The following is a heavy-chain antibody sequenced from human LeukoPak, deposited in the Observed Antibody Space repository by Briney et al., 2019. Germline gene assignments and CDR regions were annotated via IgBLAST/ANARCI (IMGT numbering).Heavy chain of an antibody. D-gene: IGHD6-19*01. V-gene: IGHV4-39*01. Sequence: SETLSLTCTVSGLSISSSSYYWRGIRQTPGKGLEWIASIYYSESTYYNPTLKSRFTISVDTSKNQFSLKLSSVTAADTAVYYCARRAQEWLAAYYFDYWGQGTLVTVSS. CDR2: IYYSEST. J-gene: IGHJ4*02. CDR1: GLSISSSSYY. CDR3: ARRAQEWLAAYYFDY.